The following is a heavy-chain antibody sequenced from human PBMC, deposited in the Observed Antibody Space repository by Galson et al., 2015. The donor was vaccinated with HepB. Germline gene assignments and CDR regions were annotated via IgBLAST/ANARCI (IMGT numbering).Heavy chain of an antibody. D-gene: IGHD5-12*01. Sequence: PALVKPTQTLTLTCTVSGLSLSNARVGVSWIRQPPGKALEWLAHIFSNDDKSYSRSLKSRLTISKDTSKSQVVLTMTNMDPVDTATYFCARFSSGYDYWGQGTLVTVSS. CDR2: IFSNDDK. CDR1: GLSLSNARVG. V-gene: IGHV2-26*01. CDR3: ARFSSGYDY. J-gene: IGHJ4*02.